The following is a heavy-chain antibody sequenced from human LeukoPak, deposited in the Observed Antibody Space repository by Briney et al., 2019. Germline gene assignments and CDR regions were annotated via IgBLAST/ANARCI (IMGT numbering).Heavy chain of an antibody. CDR3: ARGTAVNLEWLFY. V-gene: IGHV3-23*01. CDR2: ISDNGYNT. J-gene: IGHJ4*02. D-gene: IGHD3-3*01. CDR1: GFTFSSYA. Sequence: GGSLRLSXAASGFTFSSYAMTWVRQAPGKGLNWVSVISDNGYNTYYADSVKGRFTISRDNSKNTLYLQMNSLRAEDTAVYYCARGTAVNLEWLFYWGQGTLVTVSS.